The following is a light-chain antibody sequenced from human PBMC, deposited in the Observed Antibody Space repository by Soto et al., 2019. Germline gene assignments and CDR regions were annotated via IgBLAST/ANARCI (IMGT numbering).Light chain of an antibody. CDR3: MSFIDSTSTHWV. Sequence: QSALTQPASVSGSPGQSITISCTGTSSDVGHPYNYVSWYQQHPGKAPKLLIFKVSNRPSGISGRFSGSKSGNTASLTISGLQAEYEADYYCMSFIDSTSTHWVLGGGTKVTVL. CDR2: KVS. CDR1: SSDVGHPYNY. V-gene: IGLV2-14*03. J-gene: IGLJ3*02.